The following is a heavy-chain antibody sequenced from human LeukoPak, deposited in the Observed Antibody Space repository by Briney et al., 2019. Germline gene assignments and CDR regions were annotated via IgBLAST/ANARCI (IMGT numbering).Heavy chain of an antibody. J-gene: IGHJ6*03. Sequence: PGGSLRLSCAASGFTFSSYGMHWVRQAPGKGLEWVAVIWYDGSNKYYADSVKGRFTISRDNSKNTLYLQMNSLRAEDTAVYYCAKAGYSSSWYVPYYYYYMDVWGKGPRSPSP. CDR2: IWYDGSNK. CDR1: GFTFSSYG. V-gene: IGHV3-33*06. D-gene: IGHD6-13*01. CDR3: AKAGYSSSWYVPYYYYYMDV.